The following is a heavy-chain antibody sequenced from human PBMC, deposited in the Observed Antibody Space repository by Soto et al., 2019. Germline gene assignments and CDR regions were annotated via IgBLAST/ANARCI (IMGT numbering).Heavy chain of an antibody. V-gene: IGHV5-10-1*01. CDR1: GYSFTSYC. Sequence: GASVKISCKGSGYSFTSYCISWVRQMPWKGLEWMGRIDPSDSYTNYSPSFQGHVTISADKSISTAYLQWSSLKASDTAMYYCARHSNDFWRGYDYGMDVWGDGTPVTVYS. CDR3: ARHSNDFWRGYDYGMDV. CDR2: IDPSDSYT. D-gene: IGHD3-3*01. J-gene: IGHJ6*04.